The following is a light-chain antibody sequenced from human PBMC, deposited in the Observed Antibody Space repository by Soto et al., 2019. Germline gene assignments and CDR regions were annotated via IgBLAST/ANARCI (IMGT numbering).Light chain of an antibody. J-gene: IGLJ2*01. CDR2: EVS. CDR1: SSDVGSYNL. V-gene: IGLV2-23*02. CDR3: CSYAGSHVV. Sequence: QSALTQPASVSGSPGQSITISCTGTSSDVGSYNLVSWYQQHPGKAPKLMIYEVSKRPSGVSNRFSGSKSGNTASLTISGLQAADEADYYCCSYAGSHVVFGGGTKLTVL.